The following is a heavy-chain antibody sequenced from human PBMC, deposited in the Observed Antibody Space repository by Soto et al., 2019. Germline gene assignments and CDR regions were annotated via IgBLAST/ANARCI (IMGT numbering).Heavy chain of an antibody. D-gene: IGHD3-10*01. CDR3: ARANLLLWFWELYY. CDR1: GGSISSGGYY. CDR2: IDYSGST. Sequence: QVQLQESGPGLVKPSQTLSLTCTVSGGSISSGGYYWSWMRQHPGKGLEWIGYIDYSGSTYYNPSLKTRVTLSVDTSKNHFSLKLSSVPAADPAVYYCARANLLLWFWELYYWGQGTLVTVSS. V-gene: IGHV4-31*03. J-gene: IGHJ4*02.